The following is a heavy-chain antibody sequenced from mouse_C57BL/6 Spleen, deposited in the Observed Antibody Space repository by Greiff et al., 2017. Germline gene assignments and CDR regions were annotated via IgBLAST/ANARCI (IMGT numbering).Heavy chain of an antibody. CDR1: GFTFSDAW. V-gene: IGHV6-6*01. CDR2: IRNKANNHAT. D-gene: IGHD1-1*01. J-gene: IGHJ3*01. Sequence: EVKLMESGGGLVQPGGSMKLSCAASGFTFSDAWMDWVRQSPEQGLEWVAEIRNKANNHATYYAESVKGRFTISRDDSKSSVYLQMNSLRAEDTGIYYCTLPYYYGSSPFAYWGQGTLVTVSA. CDR3: TLPYYYGSSPFAY.